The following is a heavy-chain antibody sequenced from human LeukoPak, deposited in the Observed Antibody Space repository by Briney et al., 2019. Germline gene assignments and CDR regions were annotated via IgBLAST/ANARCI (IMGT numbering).Heavy chain of an antibody. V-gene: IGHV4-61*02. Sequence: SQTLSLTCTVSGGSISSGSYYWSWIRQPAGKGLEWIGRIYTSGSTNYNPSLKSRVTLSVDTSKNQFSLKLSSVAAADTAVYYCARDHSSSWYRGAFDIWGQGTMVTVSS. CDR3: ARDHSSSWYRGAFDI. D-gene: IGHD6-13*01. CDR2: IYTSGST. J-gene: IGHJ3*02. CDR1: GGSISSGSYY.